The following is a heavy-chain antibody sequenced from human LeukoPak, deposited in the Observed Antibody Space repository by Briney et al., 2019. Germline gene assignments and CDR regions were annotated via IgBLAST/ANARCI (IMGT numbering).Heavy chain of an antibody. CDR3: ARDSYDSSGYYTPFDY. V-gene: IGHV4-4*07. CDR1: GGSISSYY. Sequence: LETLSLTCTVSGGSISSYYWSWVRQPAGKGLEWIGRIYTSGSTNYNPSLKSRVTMSVDTSKNQFSLKLSSVTAADTAVYYCARDSYDSSGYYTPFDYWGQGTLVTVSS. D-gene: IGHD3-22*01. J-gene: IGHJ4*02. CDR2: IYTSGST.